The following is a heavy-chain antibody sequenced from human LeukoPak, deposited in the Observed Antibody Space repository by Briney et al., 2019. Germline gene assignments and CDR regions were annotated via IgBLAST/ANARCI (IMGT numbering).Heavy chain of an antibody. D-gene: IGHD6-13*01. J-gene: IGHJ3*02. Sequence: ASVKVSRKASGYTFTSYAMNWVRQAPGQGLEWMGWINTNTGNPTYAQGFTGWFVFSLDTSVSTAYLQISSLKAEDTAVYYCASPGIAAAAPDAFDIWGQGTMVTVSS. V-gene: IGHV7-4-1*02. CDR3: ASPGIAAAAPDAFDI. CDR2: INTNTGNP. CDR1: GYTFTSYA.